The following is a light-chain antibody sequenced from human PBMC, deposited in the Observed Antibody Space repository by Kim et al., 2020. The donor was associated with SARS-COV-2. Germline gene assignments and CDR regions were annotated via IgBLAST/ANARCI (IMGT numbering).Light chain of an antibody. CDR1: QGIGGY. CDR2: GAS. CDR3: QQYYDYPRT. V-gene: IGKV1-8*01. Sequence: AIRMTQSPSSFSASTGDRVTITCRASQGIGGYLAWYQQKPGKAPNLLIYGASTLQSGVPSRFSGSGFGTDFTLTISCLQSEDFATYYCQQYYDYPRTFGQGTKVDIK. J-gene: IGKJ1*01.